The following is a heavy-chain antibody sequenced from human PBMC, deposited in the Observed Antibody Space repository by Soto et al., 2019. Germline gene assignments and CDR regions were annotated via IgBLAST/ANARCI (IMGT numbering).Heavy chain of an antibody. CDR3: ASARGYSGYDAFDY. CDR2: INPNSGGT. CDR1: GYTFTGYY. Sequence: ASVKVSCKASGYTFTGYYMHWVRQAPGQGLEWMGWINPNSGGTNYAQKFQGWVTMTRDTSISTAYMEPSRLRSDDTAVYYCASARGYSGYDAFDYWGQGTLVTVSS. D-gene: IGHD5-12*01. V-gene: IGHV1-2*04. J-gene: IGHJ4*02.